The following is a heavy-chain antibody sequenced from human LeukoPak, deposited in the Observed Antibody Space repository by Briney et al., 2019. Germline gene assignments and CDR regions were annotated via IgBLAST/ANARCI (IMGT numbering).Heavy chain of an antibody. Sequence: SETLSLTCTDSGGSISSGGYYWSWIRQHPGKGLEWIGYIYYSGSTYYNPSLKSRVTISVDTSKNQFSLKLSSVTAADTAVYYCARGPATYYDFWSGYYTGIYYYYYMDVWGKGTTVTVSS. J-gene: IGHJ6*03. CDR3: ARGPATYYDFWSGYYTGIYYYYYMDV. V-gene: IGHV4-31*03. CDR1: GGSISSGGYY. CDR2: IYYSGST. D-gene: IGHD3-3*01.